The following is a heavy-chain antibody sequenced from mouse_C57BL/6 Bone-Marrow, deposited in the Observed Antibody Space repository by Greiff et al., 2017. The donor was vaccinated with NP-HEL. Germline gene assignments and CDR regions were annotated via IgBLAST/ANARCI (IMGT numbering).Heavy chain of an antibody. CDR3: AREGYYLYFDV. CDR1: GYTFTSYG. CDR2: IYPRSGNT. J-gene: IGHJ1*03. Sequence: QVQLKESGAELARPGASVKLSCKASGYTFTSYGISWVKQRTGQGLECIGEIYPRSGNTYYNEKFKGKATLTADKSSSTAYMELRSLTSEDSAVYFCAREGYYLYFDVWGTGTTVTVSS. V-gene: IGHV1-81*01. D-gene: IGHD1-1*01.